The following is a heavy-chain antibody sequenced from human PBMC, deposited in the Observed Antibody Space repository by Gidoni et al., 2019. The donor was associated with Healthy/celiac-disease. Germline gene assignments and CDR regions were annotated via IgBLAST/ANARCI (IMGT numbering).Heavy chain of an antibody. V-gene: IGHV3-23*01. Sequence: FTISRDNSKNTLYLQMNSLRAEDTAVYYCAKNNRMIVVAWYFDLWGRGTLVTVSS. J-gene: IGHJ2*01. CDR3: AKNNRMIVVAWYFDL. D-gene: IGHD3-22*01.